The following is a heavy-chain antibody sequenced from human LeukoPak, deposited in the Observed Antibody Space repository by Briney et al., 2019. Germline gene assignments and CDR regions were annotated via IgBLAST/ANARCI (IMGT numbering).Heavy chain of an antibody. V-gene: IGHV1-8*01. J-gene: IGHJ5*02. CDR3: ARDLGYGGFDWAP. D-gene: IGHD5-12*01. CDR1: GYLFTSDD. CDR2: MHPSSGNT. Sequence: ASVKVSCKASGYLFTSDDINWVRQATGQGLEWIGWMHPSSGNTVYAQKFQGRVTMTSNTATSTAYMELSGLRSEDTAVYYCARDLGYGGFDWAPWGQGTLVTVSS.